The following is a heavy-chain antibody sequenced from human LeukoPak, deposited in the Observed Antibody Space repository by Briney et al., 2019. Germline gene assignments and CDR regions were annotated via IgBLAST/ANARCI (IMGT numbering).Heavy chain of an antibody. CDR1: WFTVSSNY. D-gene: IGHD6-13*01. V-gene: IGHV3-53*01. J-gene: IGHJ6*02. CDR2: IYSGGST. Sequence: GGSLRLSCAASWFTVSSNYMSWVRQAPGKGLEGVSIIYSGGSTYYAASVKGRFSISSDNSKYTLYVRMISLRAEDTAVYYCARAILTSSWNRGRYYYYGMDVWGQGTTVTVPS. CDR3: ARAILTSSWNRGRYYYYGMDV.